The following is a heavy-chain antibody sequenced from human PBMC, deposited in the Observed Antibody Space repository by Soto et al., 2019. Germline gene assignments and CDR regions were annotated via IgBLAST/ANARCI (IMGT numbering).Heavy chain of an antibody. V-gene: IGHV3-23*01. CDR1: GFTFSSYT. D-gene: IGHD2-2*01. CDR3: AKRPLGVVPAAMTYFDY. CDR2: ISGSGGST. J-gene: IGHJ4*02. Sequence: PGGSLRLSCAASGFTFSSYTMSWVRQAPGKGLEWVSAISGSGGSTYYADSVKGRFTISRDNSKNTLYLQMNSLRAEDTAVYYCAKRPLGVVPAAMTYFDYWGQGTLVTVSS.